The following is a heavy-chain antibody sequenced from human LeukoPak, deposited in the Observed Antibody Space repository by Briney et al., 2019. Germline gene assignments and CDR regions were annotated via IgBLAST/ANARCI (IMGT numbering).Heavy chain of an antibody. Sequence: PSETLSLTCAVYGGSFSGYYWSWIRQPPGKGLEWIGEINHSGSTNYNPSLKSRVTISVDTSKNQFSLKLSSVTAADTAVYYCARTPPRYCSSTSCFNFDYWGQGTLVTVSS. CDR3: ARTPPRYCSSTSCFNFDY. D-gene: IGHD2-2*01. J-gene: IGHJ4*02. CDR1: GGSFSGYY. V-gene: IGHV4-34*01. CDR2: INHSGST.